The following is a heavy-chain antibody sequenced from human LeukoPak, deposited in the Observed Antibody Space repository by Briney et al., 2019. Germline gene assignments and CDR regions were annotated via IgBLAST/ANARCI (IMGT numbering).Heavy chain of an antibody. J-gene: IGHJ4*02. Sequence: GGSLRLSCAVSEFPFSFYEMNWVRQAPGKGLEWVSNIGSSGTNRYYADSVKGRFSISRDNAKSSLYLQMNSLRVEDTAVYYCALLAVAGDFDYWGQGALVTVSS. D-gene: IGHD6-19*01. CDR2: IGSSGTNR. CDR3: ALLAVAGDFDY. V-gene: IGHV3-48*03. CDR1: EFPFSFYE.